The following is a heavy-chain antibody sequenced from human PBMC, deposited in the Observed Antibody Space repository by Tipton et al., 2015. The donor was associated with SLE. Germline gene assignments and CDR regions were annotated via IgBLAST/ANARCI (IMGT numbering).Heavy chain of an antibody. CDR2: ISYSGST. CDR3: ARGRSSGWYYYGMDV. D-gene: IGHD6-19*01. J-gene: IGHJ6*02. V-gene: IGHV4-39*01. Sequence: GLVKPSETLSLTCTVSGGSISSRSYYWGWIRQPPGKGLEWIGSISYSGSTYYNPSLKSRVTISRDTSKNQFSLKLISVTAADTAVYYCARGRSSGWYYYGMDVWGQGTTVTVSS. CDR1: GGSISSRSYY.